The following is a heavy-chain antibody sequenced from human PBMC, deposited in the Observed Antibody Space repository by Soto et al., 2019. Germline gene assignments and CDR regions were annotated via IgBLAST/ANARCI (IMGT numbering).Heavy chain of an antibody. Sequence: SETLSLTGAVYGGSFSGYYWSWIRQPPGKGLEWIGEINHSGSTNYNPSLKSRVTISVDTSKNQFSLKLSSVTAADTAVYYCARGGYYYDSMRAFDIWGQGTMVTVSS. J-gene: IGHJ3*02. CDR1: GGSFSGYY. CDR2: INHSGST. CDR3: ARGGYYYDSMRAFDI. V-gene: IGHV4-34*01. D-gene: IGHD3-22*01.